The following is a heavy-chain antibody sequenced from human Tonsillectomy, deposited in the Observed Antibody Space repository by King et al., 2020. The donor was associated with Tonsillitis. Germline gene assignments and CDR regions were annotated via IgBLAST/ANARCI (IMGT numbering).Heavy chain of an antibody. Sequence: VQLVESGGGLVKPGGSLRLSCAASTFTFSSYNMNWVRQGPGKGLEWVSSISSRGSYIFYADSVKGRFTISRDNAKNSLYLQMNSLRAEDTAVYYCARATRGPCMAVAPTQFGSWGQGTLVTVSS. CDR2: ISSRGSYI. D-gene: IGHD6-19*01. J-gene: IGHJ4*02. CDR1: TFTFSSYN. CDR3: ARATRGPCMAVAPTQFGS. V-gene: IGHV3-21*01.